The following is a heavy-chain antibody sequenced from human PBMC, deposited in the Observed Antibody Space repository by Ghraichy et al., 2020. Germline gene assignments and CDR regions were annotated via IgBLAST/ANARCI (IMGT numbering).Heavy chain of an antibody. D-gene: IGHD3-3*01. V-gene: IGHV4-34*01. CDR2: INHSGST. J-gene: IGHJ5*02. CDR3: ARGVGEYSDLWSGQRGNWFDP. CDR1: GGSFSGYY. Sequence: SETLSLTCAVYGGSFSGYYWSWIRKPPGKGLAWVGEINHSGSTNYNPSLKSRVTISVDTSKNQFSLKLSSVTAADTALYYCARGVGEYSDLWSGQRGNWFDPWGPGTLVTVFS.